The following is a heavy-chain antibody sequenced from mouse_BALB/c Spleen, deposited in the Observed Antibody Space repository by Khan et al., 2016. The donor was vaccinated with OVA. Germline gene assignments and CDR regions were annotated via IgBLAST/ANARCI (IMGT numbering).Heavy chain of an antibody. CDR1: GYTFTDYW. J-gene: IGHJ3*01. CDR3: ARGGYGSFAY. Sequence: VQLQESGAELAKPGASVKMSCKASGYTFTDYWIHWVKKRPGQGLEWIGYINPSTGYTEYNHKFKDKATLTADKSSSTAYMQLSSLTSEDSAVYYCARGGYGSFAYWGQGTLVTVS. V-gene: IGHV1-7*01. D-gene: IGHD2-2*01. CDR2: INPSTGYT.